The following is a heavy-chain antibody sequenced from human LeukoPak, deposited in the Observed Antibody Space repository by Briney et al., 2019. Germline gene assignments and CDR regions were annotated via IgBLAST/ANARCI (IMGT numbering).Heavy chain of an antibody. J-gene: IGHJ6*02. CDR2: IIPILGIA. V-gene: IGHV1-69*04. CDR1: GGTFSSYA. D-gene: IGHD3-22*01. CDR3: ARDYYDSSGTNYYHYGMDV. Sequence: SVKVSCKASGGTFSSYAISWVRQAPGQGLEWMGRIIPILGIANYAQKFQGRVTITADKSTSTAYMELSSLRSEDTAVYYCARDYYDSSGTNYYHYGMDVWGQGTTVTVSS.